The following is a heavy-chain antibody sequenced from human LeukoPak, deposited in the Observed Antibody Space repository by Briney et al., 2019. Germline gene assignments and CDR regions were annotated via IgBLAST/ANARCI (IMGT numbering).Heavy chain of an antibody. CDR3: TKGTFDH. CDR1: GFTVSINY. Sequence: PGGSLRLSCVGSGFTVSINYMSWVRQAPGKGLEWVSFLDPDGFTSYADSVKGRFTIPRDSSKNTLYLQLTTLRAEDTAIYYCTKGTFDHWGQGTFVTVSS. CDR2: LDPDGFT. J-gene: IGHJ3*01. V-gene: IGHV3-53*01.